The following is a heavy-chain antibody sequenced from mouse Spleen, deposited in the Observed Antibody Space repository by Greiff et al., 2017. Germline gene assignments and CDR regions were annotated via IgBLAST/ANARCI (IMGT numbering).Heavy chain of an antibody. Sequence: VQLQQPGAELVMPGASVKLSCKASGYTFTSYWMHWVKQRPGQGLEWIGEIDPSDSYTNYNQKFKGKATLTVDKSSSTAYMQLSSLTSEDSAVYYCARRAYGEAMDYWGQGTSVTVSS. D-gene: IGHD1-1*01. CDR2: IDPSDSYT. CDR1: GYTFTSYW. J-gene: IGHJ4*01. V-gene: IGHV1-69*01. CDR3: ARRAYGEAMDY.